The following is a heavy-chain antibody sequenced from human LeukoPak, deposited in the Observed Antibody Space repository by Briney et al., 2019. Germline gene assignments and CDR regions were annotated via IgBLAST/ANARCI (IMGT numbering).Heavy chain of an antibody. J-gene: IGHJ6*02. Sequence: GASVTVSCKATGYTFTICGIGWVRQAPGQGLGWMGWSSAYSGNTDCAQKFQGRVTMTTDTSTSTAYMELRSLRSEDTAVYYCAREPNYYGSEPGMDVWGQGTTVTVSS. CDR3: AREPNYYGSEPGMDV. V-gene: IGHV1-18*01. CDR1: GYTFTICG. CDR2: SSAYSGNT. D-gene: IGHD3-10*01.